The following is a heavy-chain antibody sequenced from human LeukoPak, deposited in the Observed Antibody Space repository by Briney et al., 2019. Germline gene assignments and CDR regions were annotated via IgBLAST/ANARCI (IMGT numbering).Heavy chain of an antibody. CDR1: GFTFSSYA. J-gene: IGHJ6*02. CDR3: ARHQASGYCSSTSCHNYYYYGMDV. Sequence: GRSLRLSCAASGFTFSSYAMHWVRQAPGKGLEWVAVISYDGSNKYYADSVKGRFTISRDNSKNTLYLQMNSLRAEDTAVYYCARHQASGYCSSTSCHNYYYYGMDVWGQGTTVTVSS. CDR2: ISYDGSNK. D-gene: IGHD2-2*02. V-gene: IGHV3-30-3*01.